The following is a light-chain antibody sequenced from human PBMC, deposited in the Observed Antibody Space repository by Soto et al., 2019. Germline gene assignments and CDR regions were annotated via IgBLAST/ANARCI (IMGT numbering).Light chain of an antibody. CDR2: KAS. CDR1: QSVSSW. CDR3: QQYNSYWLT. J-gene: IGKJ4*01. V-gene: IGKV1-5*03. Sequence: DIQMTQSLSTLSASVGDRVTITCRASQSVSSWLAWFQQKPGKAPKLLIYKASTLESGDPSRFSGSGSGTEFILTISSLQPDDFATYYCQQYNSYWLTFGGGTKVDIK.